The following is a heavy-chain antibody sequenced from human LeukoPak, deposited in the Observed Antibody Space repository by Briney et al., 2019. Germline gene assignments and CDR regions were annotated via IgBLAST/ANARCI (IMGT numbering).Heavy chain of an antibody. CDR1: GGTFSSYA. V-gene: IGHV1-69*05. J-gene: IGHJ4*02. CDR3: ARVGLPTWYYYFDY. Sequence: ASVKVSCKASGGTFSSYAISWVRQAPGQGLEWMGGIIPIFGTANYAQKLQDRVTMTTDTSTSTAYMELRSLRSDDTAVYYCARVGLPTWYYYFDYWGQGTLVTVSS. CDR2: IIPIFGTA. D-gene: IGHD1-7*01.